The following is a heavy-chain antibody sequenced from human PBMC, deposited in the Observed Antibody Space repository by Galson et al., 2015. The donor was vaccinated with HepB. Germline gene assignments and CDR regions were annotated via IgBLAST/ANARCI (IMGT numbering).Heavy chain of an antibody. D-gene: IGHD5-18*01. CDR1: GGSISSYY. CDR3: ARHASYGYDDGAFDI. V-gene: IGHV4-59*08. Sequence: LTCTVSGGSISSYYWSWIRQPPGKGLEWIGYIYYSGSTNYNPSLKSRVTISVDTSKNQFSLKLSSVTAADTAVYYCARHASYGYDDGAFDIWGQGTMVTVSS. CDR2: IYYSGST. J-gene: IGHJ3*02.